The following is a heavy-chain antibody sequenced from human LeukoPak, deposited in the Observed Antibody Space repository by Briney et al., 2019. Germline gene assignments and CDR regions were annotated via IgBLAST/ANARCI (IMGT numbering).Heavy chain of an antibody. CDR1: GLTVSDNF. V-gene: IGHV3-74*01. D-gene: IGHD2-2*01. CDR3: ARVGVPQYAFDI. J-gene: IGHJ3*02. CDR2: INSDGRIT. Sequence: GGSLRLACAASGLTVSDNFMSWVRQAPGKGPVWVSRINSDGRITSYADSVKGRFTISRDNAKNTLYLQMNSLRAEDTAVYSCARVGVPQYAFDIWGQGTWVTVSS.